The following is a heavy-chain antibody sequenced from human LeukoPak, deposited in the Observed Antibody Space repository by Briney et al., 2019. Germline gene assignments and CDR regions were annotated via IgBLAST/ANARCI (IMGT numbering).Heavy chain of an antibody. CDR3: ARGTYYYDSRSYSAGAFDI. Sequence: GGSLRLSCAASGFSLSRYGMHWVRQAPGKGLEWVAFISYDGSNKYYADSVKGRFTISRDNSKNPLYLQMNSLRAEDTAVYYCARGTYYYDSRSYSAGAFDIWGQGTMVTVSS. J-gene: IGHJ3*02. CDR1: GFSLSRYG. V-gene: IGHV3-30-3*01. D-gene: IGHD3-22*01. CDR2: ISYDGSNK.